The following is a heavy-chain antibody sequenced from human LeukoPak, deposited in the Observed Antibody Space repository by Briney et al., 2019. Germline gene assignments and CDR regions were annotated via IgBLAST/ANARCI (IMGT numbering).Heavy chain of an antibody. J-gene: IGHJ4*02. CDR2: MNPNSGDT. CDR3: ARGLREYSDGDFPIPGY. V-gene: IGHV1-8*01. CDR1: GYTFTSYD. D-gene: IGHD5-12*01. Sequence: ASVKVSCKSSGYTFTSYDINWVRQATGQGLEWMGWMNPNSGDTGYAQKFQGRVTMTRDTSISTAYMELSSLRSEDTAVYYCARGLREYSDGDFPIPGYWGQGTLVTVSS.